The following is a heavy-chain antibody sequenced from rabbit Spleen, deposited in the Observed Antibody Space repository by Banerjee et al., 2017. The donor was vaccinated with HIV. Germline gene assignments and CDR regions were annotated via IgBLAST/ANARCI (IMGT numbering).Heavy chain of an antibody. V-gene: IGHV1S45*01. Sequence: QEQLVESGGGLVQPEGSLTLTCKASGFSFSDRDVMCWVRQAPGKGLEWIACINAVTGRAVYASWAKGRFTFSKTSSTTVTLQMTSLTAADTATYFCTRTNTDHSTYGYAMDLWGPGTLVTVS. CDR3: TRTNTDHSTYGYAMDL. CDR2: INAVTGRA. J-gene: IGHJ6*01. CDR1: GFSFSDRDV. D-gene: IGHD6-1*01.